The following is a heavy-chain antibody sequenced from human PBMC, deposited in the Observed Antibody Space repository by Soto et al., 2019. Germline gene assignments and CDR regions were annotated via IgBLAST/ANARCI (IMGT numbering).Heavy chain of an antibody. D-gene: IGHD6-19*01. J-gene: IGHJ4*02. V-gene: IGHV4-4*02. Sequence: TSETLSLTCAVSGGSINSSNWWSWVRQPPGKGLEWIGEIYHSGSTNYNPSLKSRVTISVDKSKNQFSLKLSSVTAADTAVYYCASRVGIAVKGTLNYFDYWGQGTLVTVSS. CDR1: GGSINSSNW. CDR3: ASRVGIAVKGTLNYFDY. CDR2: IYHSGST.